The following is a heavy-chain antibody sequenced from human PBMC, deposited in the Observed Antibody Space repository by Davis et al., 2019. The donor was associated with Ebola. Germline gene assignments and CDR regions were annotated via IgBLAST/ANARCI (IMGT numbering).Heavy chain of an antibody. CDR2: IYYSGST. Sequence: MPSETLSLTCTVSGGSISSSSYYWGWIRQPPGKGLEWIGSIYYSGSTYYNPSLKSRVTISVDTSKNQFSLKLSSVTAADTAVYYCARQLSSWQSGPFLDYWGQGTLVTVSS. D-gene: IGHD6-13*01. CDR3: ARQLSSWQSGPFLDY. V-gene: IGHV4-39*01. J-gene: IGHJ4*02. CDR1: GGSISSSSYY.